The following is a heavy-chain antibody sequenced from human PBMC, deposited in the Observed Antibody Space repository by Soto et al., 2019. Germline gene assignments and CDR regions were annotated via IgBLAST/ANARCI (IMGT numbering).Heavy chain of an antibody. Sequence: SETLSLTCTVSGGSIDNSNYIWGWIRQSPGKGLQWIGSIYYTGSTYYNPSLKSRATVTADMSKNQFSLTLTSMTAADTAVYYCVRRPQGRPSDPWGQGTLVTVSS. CDR1: GGSIDNSNYI. D-gene: IGHD6-6*01. CDR3: VRRPQGRPSDP. J-gene: IGHJ5*02. V-gene: IGHV4-39*01. CDR2: IYYTGST.